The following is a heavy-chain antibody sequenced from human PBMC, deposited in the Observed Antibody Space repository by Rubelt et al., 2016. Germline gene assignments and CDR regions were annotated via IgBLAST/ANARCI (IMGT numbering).Heavy chain of an antibody. J-gene: IGHJ6*02. D-gene: IGHD4-23*01. CDR3: ARGGGIYGGNRQRTGSNRLTYYYYGMDV. V-gene: IGHV3-74*01. Sequence: GKGLVWVSRINSDGSSTSYADSVKGRFTISRDNAKNTLYLQMNSLRAEDTAVYYCARGGGIYGGNRQRTGSNRLTYYYYGMDVWGQGTTVTVSS. CDR2: INSDGSST.